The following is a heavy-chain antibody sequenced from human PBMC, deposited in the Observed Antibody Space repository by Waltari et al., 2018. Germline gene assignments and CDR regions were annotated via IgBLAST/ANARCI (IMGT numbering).Heavy chain of an antibody. V-gene: IGHV4-4*09. J-gene: IGHJ4*02. CDR1: GGSISSYY. D-gene: IGHD3-22*01. CDR2: IYTSGST. Sequence: QVQLQESGPGLVKPSETLSPHCTVSGGSISSYYWSWIRPPPGKGLEWIGYIYTSGSTNYNPSLKSRVTISVDTSKNQFSLKLSSVTAADTAVYYCASADSSGYPLDYWGQGTLVTVSS. CDR3: ASADSSGYPLDY.